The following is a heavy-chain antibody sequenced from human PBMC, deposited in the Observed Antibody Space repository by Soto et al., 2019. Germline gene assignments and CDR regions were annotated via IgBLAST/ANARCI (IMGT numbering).Heavy chain of an antibody. CDR1: GGSISSSSYY. D-gene: IGHD3-10*01. Sequence: KAPETLSLTCTVPGGSISSSSYYWGWIRQPPGKGLEWTGSIYYSGSTYYNPSLKSRVIISVDTSKNQFSLKLSSVTAADTAVYYCARHRGPMVRGVITNWFDPWGQGTLVTVSS. J-gene: IGHJ5*02. CDR3: ARHRGPMVRGVITNWFDP. CDR2: IYYSGST. V-gene: IGHV4-39*01.